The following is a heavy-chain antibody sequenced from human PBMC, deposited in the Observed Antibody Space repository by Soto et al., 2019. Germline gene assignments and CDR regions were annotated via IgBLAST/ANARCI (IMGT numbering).Heavy chain of an antibody. J-gene: IGHJ4*02. CDR3: AIIGSGDYSDFDY. CDR1: GYSVSSNSAA. V-gene: IGHV6-1*01. CDR2: TYYRSKWYN. D-gene: IGHD4-4*01. Sequence: SHTLSLTYAISGYSVSSNSAAWYWIRPSPSRGLEWLGRTYYRSKWYNYYAVSVKSRITINPDTSKNQFSLRLNSVIPDDTAVYYWAIIGSGDYSDFDYWGQGTLVTVSS.